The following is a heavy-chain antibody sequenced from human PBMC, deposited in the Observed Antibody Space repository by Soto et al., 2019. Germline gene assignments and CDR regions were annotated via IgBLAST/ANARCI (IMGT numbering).Heavy chain of an antibody. CDR3: ARVVRRVGATAAFGY. V-gene: IGHV7-4-1*01. CDR2: INTNTGNP. J-gene: IGHJ4*02. Sequence: GASVKVSCKASGYTFTSYAMNWVRQAPGQGLEWMGWINTNTGNPTYAQGFTGRFVFPLDTSVSTAYLQICSLKAEDTAVYYCARVVRRVGATAAFGYWGQGTLVPSPQ. CDR1: GYTFTSYA. D-gene: IGHD1-26*01.